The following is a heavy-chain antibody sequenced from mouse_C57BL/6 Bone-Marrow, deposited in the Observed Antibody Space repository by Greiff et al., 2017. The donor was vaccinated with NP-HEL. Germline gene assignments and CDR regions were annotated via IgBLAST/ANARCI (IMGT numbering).Heavy chain of an antibody. Sequence: VQLQQSGAELARPGASVKLSCTASGYTFTSFGISWVKQRTGQGLEWIGEIYPRSGNPYYNEKFKGKATLTAAKSSSTAYMELRSLTSEDSAVYFWARTTRAWFAYWGQGTLVTVSA. CDR2: IYPRSGNP. D-gene: IGHD1-1*01. V-gene: IGHV1-81*01. CDR1: GYTFTSFG. J-gene: IGHJ3*01. CDR3: ARTTRAWFAY.